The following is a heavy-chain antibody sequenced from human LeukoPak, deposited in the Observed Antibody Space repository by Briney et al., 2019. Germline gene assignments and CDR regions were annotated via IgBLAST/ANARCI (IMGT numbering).Heavy chain of an antibody. Sequence: SETLSLTCAVSGGSISSSNWWSWVRQPPGKGLEWIGEIYHSGSTNYNPSLKSQVTISVDKSKNQFSLKLSSVTAADTAVYYCAREGGSYYARAFDIWGQGTMVTVSS. CDR3: AREGGSYYARAFDI. J-gene: IGHJ3*02. CDR1: GGSISSSNW. CDR2: IYHSGST. V-gene: IGHV4-4*02. D-gene: IGHD1-26*01.